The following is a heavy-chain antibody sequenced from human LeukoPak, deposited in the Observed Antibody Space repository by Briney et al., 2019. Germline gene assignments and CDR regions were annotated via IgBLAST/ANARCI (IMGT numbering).Heavy chain of an antibody. Sequence: SETLSLTCTVSGGSISSYYWSWIRQPPGKGLEWIGYIYYSGTTNYNPSLKSRVTISVDTSKNQFSLKLSSVTAADTAVYYCARGVYRAAQYGYWGQGTLVTVSS. J-gene: IGHJ4*02. D-gene: IGHD6-6*01. CDR1: GGSISSYY. CDR3: ARGVYRAAQYGY. CDR2: IYYSGTT. V-gene: IGHV4-59*01.